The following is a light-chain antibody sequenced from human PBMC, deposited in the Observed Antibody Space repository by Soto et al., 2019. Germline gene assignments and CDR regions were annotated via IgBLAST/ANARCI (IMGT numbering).Light chain of an antibody. CDR3: QQYGSSPPVT. V-gene: IGKV1-9*01. Sequence: DIQLTQSPSFLSASVGDRVTITCRASQGISSYLAWYQQKPGKAPKLLIYSASTLQSGVPSRFSGSGSGTEFTLTISRLEPEDFAVYYCQQYGSSPPVTFGPGTKVDIK. CDR2: SAS. J-gene: IGKJ3*01. CDR1: QGISSY.